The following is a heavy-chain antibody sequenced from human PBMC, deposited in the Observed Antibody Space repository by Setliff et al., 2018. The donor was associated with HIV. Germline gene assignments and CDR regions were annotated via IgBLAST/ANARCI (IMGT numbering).Heavy chain of an antibody. CDR2: ISYSGST. J-gene: IGHJ4*02. Sequence: SETLSLTCTVSGVSIGSHYWSWVRQPPGKGLEWIGYISYSGSTNYNPSLKSRVTISVDTSKNQFSLKLSSVTAADTAVYYCARADGDYSVGYWGQGTLVTVSS. CDR3: ARADGDYSVGY. D-gene: IGHD4-17*01. V-gene: IGHV4-59*11. CDR1: GVSIGSHY.